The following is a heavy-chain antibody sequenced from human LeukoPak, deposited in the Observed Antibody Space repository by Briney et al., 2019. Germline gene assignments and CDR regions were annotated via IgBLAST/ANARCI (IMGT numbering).Heavy chain of an antibody. CDR2: ISAASHGI. J-gene: IGHJ4*02. CDR1: GFTFSSYS. CDR3: ARGEYHQDGIGSNRFDN. V-gene: IGHV3-48*01. D-gene: IGHD5-24*01. Sequence: GGSLRLSCAASGFTFSSYSMTWVRQAPGKGLEWISHISAASHGIKYVASVKGRFTISRDNAKNSVFLQMTSLRPEDTAVYYCARGEYHQDGIGSNRFDNWGQGALVTVSS.